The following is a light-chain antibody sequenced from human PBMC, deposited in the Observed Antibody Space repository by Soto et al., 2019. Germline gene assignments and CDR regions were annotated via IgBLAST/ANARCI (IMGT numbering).Light chain of an antibody. V-gene: IGLV2-8*01. CDR3: SLYAGKVS. Sequence: QSALTQPPSASGSLGQSITISCTGTSSDVGGNKYVSWYQQHPGKAPKLMIYDVTKRPSGVPDRFSGSKSGNTASLTVSGLQAEDEADYYCSLYAGKVSFGGGTKLTVL. CDR1: SSDVGGNKY. CDR2: DVT. J-gene: IGLJ2*01.